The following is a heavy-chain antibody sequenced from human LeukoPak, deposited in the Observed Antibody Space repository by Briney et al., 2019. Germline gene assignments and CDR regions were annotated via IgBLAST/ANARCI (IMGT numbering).Heavy chain of an antibody. J-gene: IGHJ4*02. Sequence: ASVKVSCKASGYTFTSNYIRWVRQAPGQGLEWMGVIYPRNGSTSYAQKFQGRVTVTSGTSPSTVHMELSGLRSEDTAVYYCARHQEGFDHWGQGTLVTVSS. V-gene: IGHV1-46*01. CDR3: ARHQEGFDH. CDR1: GYTFTSNY. CDR2: IYPRNGST.